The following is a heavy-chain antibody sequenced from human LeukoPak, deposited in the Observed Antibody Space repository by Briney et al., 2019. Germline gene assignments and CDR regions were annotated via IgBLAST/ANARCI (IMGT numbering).Heavy chain of an antibody. V-gene: IGHV3-23*01. CDR3: ARRPAGTHYYYGMDV. Sequence: GGSLRLSCAASGFTFSNYAMIWVRQAPGKGLEWVSAISGSAGTTYYADSVKGRFTISRDNSKNTLYLQMNSLRAEDTAVYYCARRPAGTHYYYGMDVWGQGTTVTVSS. CDR2: ISGSAGTT. J-gene: IGHJ6*02. CDR1: GFTFSNYA. D-gene: IGHD6-13*01.